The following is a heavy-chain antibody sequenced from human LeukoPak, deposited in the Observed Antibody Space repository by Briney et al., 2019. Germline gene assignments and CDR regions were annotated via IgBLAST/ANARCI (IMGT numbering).Heavy chain of an antibody. CDR1: GFTFSSYS. CDR3: ARDSTTNYYFDY. J-gene: IGHJ4*02. V-gene: IGHV3-21*01. D-gene: IGHD1-1*01. CDR2: ISSSSSYI. Sequence: GGSLRLSCAASGFTFSSYSMNWVRQAPGKGLEWVSSISSSSSYIYYADSVKGRFTISRDNAKNSLYLQMNGLRAEDTAVYYCARDSTTNYYFDYWGQGTLVTVSS.